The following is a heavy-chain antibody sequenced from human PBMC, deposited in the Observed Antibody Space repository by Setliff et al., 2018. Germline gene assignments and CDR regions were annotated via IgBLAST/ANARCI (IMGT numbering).Heavy chain of an antibody. CDR2: IYPGDSHT. CDR3: AREGGYYDSRLDAFDI. V-gene: IGHV5-51*01. Sequence: PGESLKISCKGSGYSFSNFWIGWVRQMPGKGLEWMGIIYPGDSHTRYSPSFQGQVTMSADKSINTAYLQWSSLKASDTAMYYCAREGGYYDSRLDAFDIWGQGTMVTVSS. D-gene: IGHD3-22*01. CDR1: GYSFSNFW. J-gene: IGHJ3*02.